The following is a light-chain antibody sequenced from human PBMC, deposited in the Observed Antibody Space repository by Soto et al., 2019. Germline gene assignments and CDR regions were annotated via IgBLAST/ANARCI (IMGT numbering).Light chain of an antibody. J-gene: IGKJ5*01. V-gene: IGKV1-39*01. CDR3: QQSYSTPPIP. CDR1: QSISSY. CDR2: AAY. Sequence: EIQMTQSAFSVSASVGDRVTITCRASQSISSYLNWYQQKPGKAPKLLIYAAYSLQSGVPSRFSGSGSGTDFTLTISSLQPEDFATCYCQQSYSTPPIPFGQGRRLEIK.